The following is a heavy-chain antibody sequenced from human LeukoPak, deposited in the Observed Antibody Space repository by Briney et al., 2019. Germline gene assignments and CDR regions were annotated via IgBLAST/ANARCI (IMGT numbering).Heavy chain of an antibody. CDR3: AKRGVVIRAVLVVGFHKEAYYFDS. CDR1: GVTLSNYG. D-gene: IGHD2-15*01. V-gene: IGHV3-23*01. CDR2: ISDRGGST. J-gene: IGHJ4*02. Sequence: PGGSLRLSCVVSGVTLSNYGMSWVRQAPGKGLEWVAGISDRGGSTNYADSVKGGFTISRDNPKNTLYLQMNSLRSEDTAVYFCAKRGVVIRAVLVVGFHKEAYYFDSWGQGALVTVSS.